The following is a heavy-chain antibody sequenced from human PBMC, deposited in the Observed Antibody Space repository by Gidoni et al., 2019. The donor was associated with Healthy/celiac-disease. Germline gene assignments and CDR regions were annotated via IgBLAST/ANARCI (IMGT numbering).Heavy chain of an antibody. Sequence: EVQLVESGGGLVQPGGSLRLSCAASGFTFSSYSMNWVRQAPGKGLEWVSYISSSSSTIYYADSVKGRFTISRDNAKNSLYLQMNSLRAEDTAVYYCAREGAYDFWSGYQAFDYWGQGTLVTVSS. CDR2: ISSSSSTI. V-gene: IGHV3-48*01. D-gene: IGHD3-3*01. CDR1: GFTFSSYS. CDR3: AREGAYDFWSGYQAFDY. J-gene: IGHJ4*02.